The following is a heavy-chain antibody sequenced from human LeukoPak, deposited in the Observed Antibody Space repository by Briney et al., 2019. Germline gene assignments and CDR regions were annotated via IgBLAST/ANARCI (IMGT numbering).Heavy chain of an antibody. Sequence: PSQTLSLTCTVSGGSISSGGYYWSWIRQPPGKGLEWIGYIYHSGSTYYNPSLKSRVTISVDRSKNQFSLKLSSVTAADTAVYYCARGLRRGEVGATPPYFDYWGQGTLVTVSS. CDR3: ARGLRRGEVGATPPYFDY. CDR1: GGSISSGGYY. D-gene: IGHD1-26*01. V-gene: IGHV4-30-2*01. CDR2: IYHSGST. J-gene: IGHJ4*02.